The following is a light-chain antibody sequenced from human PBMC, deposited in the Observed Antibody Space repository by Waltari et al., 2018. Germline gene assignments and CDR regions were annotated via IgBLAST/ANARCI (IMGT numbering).Light chain of an antibody. CDR1: ETNSESND. CDR3: AAWDDSLGGWV. CDR2: RND. J-gene: IGLJ3*02. V-gene: IGLV1-47*01. Sequence: QSVLTQPPSASGTPGQRVTISCSGSETNSESNDGYRYQQLPGTAPKLLIFRNDQRPSGAPDRFSGSKSDTSASLAISGLRHDDDAVYYCAAWDDSLGGWVFGGGTKLTVL.